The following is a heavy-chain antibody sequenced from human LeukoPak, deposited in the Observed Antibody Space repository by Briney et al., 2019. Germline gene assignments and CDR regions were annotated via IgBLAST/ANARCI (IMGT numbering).Heavy chain of an antibody. CDR1: GVSISSYY. J-gene: IGHJ3*02. Sequence: PSETLSLTCTVSGVSISSYYWSWIRQPPGKGLEWIGYIFYSGNTIYNPSLRSRVTISADTSKNHFSLRLRSVTAADTAVYYCARQPGGTAAFDIWAQGTMVTVSS. CDR3: ARQPGGTAAFDI. D-gene: IGHD1-14*01. V-gene: IGHV4-59*08. CDR2: IFYSGNT.